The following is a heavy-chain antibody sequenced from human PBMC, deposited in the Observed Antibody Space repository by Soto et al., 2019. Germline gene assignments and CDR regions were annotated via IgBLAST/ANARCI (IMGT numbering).Heavy chain of an antibody. D-gene: IGHD4-17*01. Sequence: EVQLVESGGGLVQPGRSLRLSCAASGFTFDDYAMHWVRQAPGKGLEWVSGISWNSGTKDYADSVKGRFTISRDNAKNSLYLQMNSLRAEDTALYYCAKDLQYVDYVPLHFYGMDVWGQGTAVTVSS. CDR1: GFTFDDYA. CDR3: AKDLQYVDYVPLHFYGMDV. CDR2: ISWNSGTK. V-gene: IGHV3-9*01. J-gene: IGHJ6*02.